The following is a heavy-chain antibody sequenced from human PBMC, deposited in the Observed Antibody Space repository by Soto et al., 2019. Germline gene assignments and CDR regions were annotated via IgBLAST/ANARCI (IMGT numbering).Heavy chain of an antibody. CDR3: ARDVRLRYFDWLGYFDY. CDR1: GGTFSSYA. J-gene: IGHJ4*02. D-gene: IGHD3-9*01. Sequence: QVQLVQSGAAVKKPGSSVKVSCKASGGTFSSYAISWVRQAPGQGLEWMGGIIPIFGTANYAQKFQGRVTITADESTSTAYMELSSLRSEDTAVYYCARDVRLRYFDWLGYFDYWGQGTLVTVSS. CDR2: IIPIFGTA. V-gene: IGHV1-69*12.